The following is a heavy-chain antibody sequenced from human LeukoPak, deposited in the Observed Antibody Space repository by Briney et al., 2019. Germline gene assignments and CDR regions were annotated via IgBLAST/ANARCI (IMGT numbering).Heavy chain of an antibody. J-gene: IGHJ4*02. CDR1: GFTFSSYA. V-gene: IGHV3-30-3*01. Sequence: GGSLRLSCAASGFTFSSYAIHWVRQAPGKGLEWVAVISYDGSNKYYADSVKGRFTISRDNSKNTLYLQMNSLRAEDTAVYYCARGPCSSTSCYGGYYFDYWGQGTLVTVSS. CDR2: ISYDGSNK. CDR3: ARGPCSSTSCYGGYYFDY. D-gene: IGHD2-2*01.